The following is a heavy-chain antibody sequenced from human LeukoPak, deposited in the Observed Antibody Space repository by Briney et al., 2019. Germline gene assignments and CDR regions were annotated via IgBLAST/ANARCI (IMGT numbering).Heavy chain of an antibody. Sequence: GGSLRLSCTASGFTFSSYWMHWGRQAPGKGRVWVSRVKSERSSTNYAGSVKGRFTISRDNAKNTLYLQMNSLRVEDTAVYYCARGILAHYGMDVWGQGTPVTVSS. J-gene: IGHJ6*02. D-gene: IGHD5-18*01. CDR2: VKSERSST. CDR1: GFTFSSYW. V-gene: IGHV3-74*01. CDR3: ARGILAHYGMDV.